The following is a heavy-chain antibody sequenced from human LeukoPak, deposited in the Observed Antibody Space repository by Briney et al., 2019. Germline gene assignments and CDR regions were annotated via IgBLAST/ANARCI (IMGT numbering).Heavy chain of an antibody. Sequence: GGSLRLSCAASGFTFSSYAMHWVRQAPGKGLEYVSAISSNGGSTYYANSVKGRLTISRDNSKNTLYVQMGSLRAEDMAVYYCARAGYDSSGYYLDYWGQGTLVTVSS. J-gene: IGHJ4*02. CDR3: ARAGYDSSGYYLDY. CDR2: ISSNGGST. D-gene: IGHD3-22*01. CDR1: GFTFSSYA. V-gene: IGHV3-64*01.